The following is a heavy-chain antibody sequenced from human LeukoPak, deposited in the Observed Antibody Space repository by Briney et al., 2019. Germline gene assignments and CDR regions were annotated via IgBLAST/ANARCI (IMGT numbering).Heavy chain of an antibody. CDR3: ARGRKTYDAFDI. Sequence: GGSLRLSCAASGFTVSSNYMSWVRQAPGKGLEWVSVIYSGGSTYYADSVKGRFTISRDNSKNTLYLQMNSLRAEDTAVYYCARGRKTYDAFDICGQGTMVTVSS. CDR2: IYSGGST. CDR1: GFTVSSNY. V-gene: IGHV3-66*01. J-gene: IGHJ3*02.